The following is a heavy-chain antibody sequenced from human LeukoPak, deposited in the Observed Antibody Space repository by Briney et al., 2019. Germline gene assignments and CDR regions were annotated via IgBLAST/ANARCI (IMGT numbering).Heavy chain of an antibody. CDR2: TSGSGST. D-gene: IGHD5-24*01. V-gene: IGHV4-4*07. J-gene: IGHJ4*02. CDR1: GASISSHY. CDR3: AREVEMARQFDY. Sequence: SETLSLTCTVSGASISSHYWSWIRQPAGKGLEWIGHTSGSGSTNYNPSLQSRVTMSLDTSRNQLSLKLSSVTAADTALYYCAREVEMARQFDYWGQGTLVTVSS.